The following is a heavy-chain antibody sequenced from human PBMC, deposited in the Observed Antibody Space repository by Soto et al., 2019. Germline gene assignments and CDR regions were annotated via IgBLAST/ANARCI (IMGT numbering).Heavy chain of an antibody. CDR2: IYYSGST. J-gene: IGHJ5*02. CDR1: GGSISSYY. CDR3: ARLKENWFDP. V-gene: IGHV4-59*08. Sequence: QVQLQESGPGLVKPSETLSLTCTVSGGSISSYYWSWIRQPPGKGLEWIGYIYYSGSTNYNPSHKSRVTISVDTSNNQFSLKRSSVTAADTAVYYCARLKENWFDPWGQGTRVTVSS.